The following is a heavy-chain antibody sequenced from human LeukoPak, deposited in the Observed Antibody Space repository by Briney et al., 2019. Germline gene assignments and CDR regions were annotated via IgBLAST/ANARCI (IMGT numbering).Heavy chain of an antibody. CDR2: ISAYSGNT. Sequence: ASVKVSCKTFGYTFSNYGISWVRQAPGQGLEWMGWISAYSGNTNYAQKFQGRVTMTTDTSTTTVYMDLRRLRSDDTAVYYCARGSFRGSYGDYWGQGSLVTVSS. J-gene: IGHJ4*02. CDR3: ARGSFRGSYGDY. D-gene: IGHD1-26*01. V-gene: IGHV1-18*01. CDR1: GYTFSNYG.